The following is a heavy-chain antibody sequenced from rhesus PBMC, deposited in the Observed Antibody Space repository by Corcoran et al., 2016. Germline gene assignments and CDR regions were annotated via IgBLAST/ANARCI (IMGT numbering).Heavy chain of an antibody. CDR3: ARLVAAGVKSFDY. D-gene: IGHD6-13*01. J-gene: IGHJ4*01. V-gene: IGHV4-165*01. Sequence: QVQLQESGPGLVKPSETLSLTCGVSGGSFRGYYWGWIRKPPGRGLEWIGYIRGKRGSTDYTPSLQSRATISTDTSKNQLSLKLRSVTAADTAIYYCARLVAAGVKSFDYWGQGVLVTVSS. CDR2: IRGKRGST. CDR1: GGSFRGYY.